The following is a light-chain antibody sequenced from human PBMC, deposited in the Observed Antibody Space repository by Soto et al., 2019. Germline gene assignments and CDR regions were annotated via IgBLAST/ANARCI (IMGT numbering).Light chain of an antibody. CDR2: GAS. CDR1: QSVYNN. V-gene: IGKV3-15*01. CDR3: QQYNNWPPVT. Sequence: EILITHSPATLSVSPGERATLSCRASQSVYNNLAWYQQKPGQAPRLLIYGASTRATGIPVRFSGSGSGTEFTLTISSLQSENFAVYYCQQYNNWPPVTFGPGTKVDIK. J-gene: IGKJ3*01.